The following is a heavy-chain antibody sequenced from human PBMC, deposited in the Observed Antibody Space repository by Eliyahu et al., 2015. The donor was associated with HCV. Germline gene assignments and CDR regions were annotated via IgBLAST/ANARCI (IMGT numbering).Heavy chain of an antibody. J-gene: IGHJ3*02. D-gene: IGHD4-17*01. Sequence: QVQLQESGPGLVKPSXTLSLTCTVXGGSISRGXYYWXWIRQPAGKGLEXIGRXYTSGSTNYNPSXKSRVTIXVDTSKNQFSLKLSSVTAADTAVYYCARQDYGDYPDAFDIWGQETMVTVSS. CDR3: ARQDYGDYPDAFDI. V-gene: IGHV4-61*02. CDR1: GGSISRGXYY. CDR2: XYTSGST.